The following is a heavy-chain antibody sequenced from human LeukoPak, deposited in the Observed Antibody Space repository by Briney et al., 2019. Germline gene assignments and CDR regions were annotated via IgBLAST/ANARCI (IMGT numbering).Heavy chain of an antibody. CDR3: ARDQWWGTPLLGTDAFDI. CDR2: IWYDGSNK. D-gene: IGHD2-8*01. CDR1: GFTFSSYG. J-gene: IGHJ3*02. Sequence: GGSLRLSCAASGFTFSSYGMHWVRQAPGKGLEWVAVIWYDGSNKYYADSVKGRFTISRDNAKNSLYLQMKSLRDEDTALYYCARDQWWGTPLLGTDAFDIWGQGTMVTVSS. V-gene: IGHV3-33*01.